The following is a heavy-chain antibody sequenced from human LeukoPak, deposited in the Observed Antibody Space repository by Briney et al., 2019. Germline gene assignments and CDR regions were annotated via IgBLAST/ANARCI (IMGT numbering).Heavy chain of an antibody. CDR2: ISYDGSNK. J-gene: IGHJ5*02. CDR1: GFTFSSYA. Sequence: GGSLRLSCAASGFTFSSYAMNWVRQAPGKGLEWVAVISYDGSNKYYADSVKGRFTISRDNSKNTLYLQMNSLRAEDTAVYYCAKMGGAGTTYLNWFDPWGQGTLVTVSS. CDR3: AKMGGAGTTYLNWFDP. D-gene: IGHD1-1*01. V-gene: IGHV3-30*18.